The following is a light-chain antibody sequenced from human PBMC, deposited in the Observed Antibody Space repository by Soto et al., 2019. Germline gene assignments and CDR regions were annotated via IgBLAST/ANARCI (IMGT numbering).Light chain of an antibody. Sequence: EIVMTQSLATLSVSPGERATLSCRASQSVSSSLAWYQQKPGQAPRLLIYGASTRATGIPARFSGSGSGTEFTLTISSLQSEDFAVYYCQQYNNWPRTFGQGTKVDIK. CDR1: QSVSSS. V-gene: IGKV3D-15*01. CDR2: GAS. J-gene: IGKJ1*01. CDR3: QQYNNWPRT.